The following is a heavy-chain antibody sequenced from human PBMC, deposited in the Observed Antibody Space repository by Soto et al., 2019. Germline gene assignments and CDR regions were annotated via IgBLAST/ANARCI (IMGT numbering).Heavy chain of an antibody. J-gene: IGHJ6*02. V-gene: IGHV4-31*03. CDR1: GGSNSSGGYF. CDR3: ARGFGGYSSFRYYYRGMDV. D-gene: IGHD2-21*02. Sequence: QVQLQESGPGLVKPSQTLSLTCSVSGGSNSSGGYFWSWIRQPPGKGLEWIGYIYYSGSAYYNPSLQSRLTVSXDXAKNHFSLRLNSVTAADTAVYYCARGFGGYSSFRYYYRGMDVWGQGTTDAVSS. CDR2: IYYSGSA.